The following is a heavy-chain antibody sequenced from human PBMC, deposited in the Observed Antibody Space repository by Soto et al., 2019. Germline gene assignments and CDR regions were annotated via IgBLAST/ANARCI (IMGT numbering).Heavy chain of an antibody. J-gene: IGHJ6*02. CDR2: ISSGTSTI. CDR1: GFTSSRYS. V-gene: IGHV3-48*02. CDR3: ARGGYSYGYGMDV. D-gene: IGHD5-18*01. Sequence: EVQLVESGGGLVQPGGSLRLSCAASGFTSSRYSMNWVRQAPGKGLQWVSYISSGTSTIYYADSVKGRFTISRDSAKNSLYLQMNSLRDEDTAVYYCARGGYSYGYGMDVWGQGTTVTVSS.